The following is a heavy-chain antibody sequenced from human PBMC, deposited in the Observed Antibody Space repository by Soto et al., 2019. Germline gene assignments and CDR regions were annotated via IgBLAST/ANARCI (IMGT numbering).Heavy chain of an antibody. CDR3: ARSPGRGGSGWYAADY. V-gene: IGHV4-39*02. CDR2: IYFTGGT. Sequence: QLQLQESGPGLVKPSETLSLTCTVSGGSISSDNYYWGWIRQPPGKGLEWIGSIYFTGGTFYNASLTSRVTISADTSKNHFSLRLSSVTATDTAVYYCARSPGRGGSGWYAADYWGQGSLVTVSS. CDR1: GGSISSDNYY. D-gene: IGHD6-19*01. J-gene: IGHJ4*02.